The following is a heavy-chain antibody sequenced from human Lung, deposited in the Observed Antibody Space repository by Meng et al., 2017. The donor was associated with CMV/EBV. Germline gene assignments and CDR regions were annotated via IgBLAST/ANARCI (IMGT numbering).Heavy chain of an antibody. CDR1: GFTFSSYW. V-gene: IGHV3-74*01. J-gene: IGHJ4*02. Sequence: GESLKISCAASGFTFSSYWMHWVRQAPGKGLVWVSRISSDGSSTIYADSVKGRFTISRDNSKNTLYLQMSSLRGEDTAVYYCARHSADYYYDYWGQGTLVTVSS. D-gene: IGHD2-21*02. CDR2: ISSDGSST. CDR3: ARHSADYYYDY.